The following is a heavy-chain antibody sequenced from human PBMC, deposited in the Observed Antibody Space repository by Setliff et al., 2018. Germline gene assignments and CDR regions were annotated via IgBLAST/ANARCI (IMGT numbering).Heavy chain of an antibody. CDR2: IRPSDGVT. J-gene: IGHJ4*02. D-gene: IGHD3-3*01. V-gene: IGHV1-2*02. Sequence: ASVKVSCKASGYSLTDYHIQWVRQAPGQGLEWMGWIRPSDGVTDYAPMFEGRVTMTTDTSINTAFMDLSRLTSDDTAVYYCAREPERFFDYWGQGSLVTVSS. CDR1: GYSLTDYH. CDR3: AREPERFFDY.